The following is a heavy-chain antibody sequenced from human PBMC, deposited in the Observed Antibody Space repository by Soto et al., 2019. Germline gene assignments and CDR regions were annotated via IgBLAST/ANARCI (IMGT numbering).Heavy chain of an antibody. V-gene: IGHV4-31*03. CDR3: AREDDSSVSTLGGVTY. J-gene: IGHJ4*02. CDR2: IYYSGST. D-gene: IGHD3-22*01. Sequence: SETLSLTCTVSGGSISSGGYYWSWIRQHPGKGLEWIGYIYYSGSTYYNPSLKSRVTISVDTSKNQFSLKLSSVTAADTAVYYCAREDDSSVSTLGGVTYWGQGTLVTVSS. CDR1: GGSISSGGYY.